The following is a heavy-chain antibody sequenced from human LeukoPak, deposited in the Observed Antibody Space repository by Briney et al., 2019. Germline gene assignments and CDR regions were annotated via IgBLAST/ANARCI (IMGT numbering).Heavy chain of an antibody. CDR3: AFYSGYDRYFDY. V-gene: IGHV4-34*01. D-gene: IGHD5-12*01. CDR1: GGSFSGYY. J-gene: IGHJ4*02. Sequence: SETLSLTCAVYGGSFSGYYWSWIRQPPGKGLEWIGEINHSGSTNYNPSLKSRVTISVDTSKNQFSLKLSSVTAADTAVYYCAFYSGYDRYFDYWGQGTLVTVSS. CDR2: INHSGST.